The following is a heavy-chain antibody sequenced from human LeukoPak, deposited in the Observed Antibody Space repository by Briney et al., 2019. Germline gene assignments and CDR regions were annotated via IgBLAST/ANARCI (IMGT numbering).Heavy chain of an antibody. CDR3: ARVTTVTTSPWSWGPKKRGQEVNWFDP. D-gene: IGHD4-17*01. Sequence: ASVKVSCKTSGYTFTDYGITWVRQAPGQGLEWMGWIKNDNGNREYAQKIQGRVSMTRDTSTSTAYMELRSLISDDTAVYYCARVTTVTTSPWSWGPKKRGQEVNWFDPRGQGTLVTVSS. CDR1: GYTFTDYG. CDR2: IKNDNGNR. V-gene: IGHV1-18*01. J-gene: IGHJ5*02.